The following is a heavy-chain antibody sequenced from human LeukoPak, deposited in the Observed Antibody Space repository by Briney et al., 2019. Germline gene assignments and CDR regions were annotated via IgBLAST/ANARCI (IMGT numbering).Heavy chain of an antibody. V-gene: IGHV1-18*01. CDR2: ISAYNGNT. CDR1: GYTFTSYG. Sequence: ASVKVSCKASGYTFTSYGISWVRQAPGQGLEWMGWISAYNGNTNYAQKLQGRVTMTTDTSTSTAYMELRSLRSDDTAVYYCARDRPVVVTAVDFDIWGQGTMVTVSS. D-gene: IGHD2-21*02. J-gene: IGHJ3*02. CDR3: ARDRPVVVTAVDFDI.